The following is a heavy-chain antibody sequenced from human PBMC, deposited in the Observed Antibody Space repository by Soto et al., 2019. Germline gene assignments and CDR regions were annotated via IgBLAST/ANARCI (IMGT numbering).Heavy chain of an antibody. J-gene: IGHJ6*02. Sequence: PGGSLRLSCAASGFTFSHYEMNWVRQAPGKGLEWVSHISTSGGTIYYADSVKGRFTISRDNGKNSLNLQMNSLRAEDTAVYYCARHGHYESSRYNYNYYALDVWGQVTTATVSS. V-gene: IGHV3-48*03. CDR3: ARHGHYESSRYNYNYYALDV. D-gene: IGHD3-22*01. CDR2: ISTSGGTI. CDR1: GFTFSHYE.